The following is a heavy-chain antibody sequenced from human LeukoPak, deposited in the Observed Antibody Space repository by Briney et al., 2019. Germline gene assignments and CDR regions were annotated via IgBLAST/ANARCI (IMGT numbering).Heavy chain of an antibody. J-gene: IGHJ4*02. V-gene: IGHV3-23*01. D-gene: IGHD1-14*01. Sequence: PGGSPRLSCAASGFTFSSYAMSWVRQAPGKGLEWVSAISGNGGSTYYADSVKGWFTISRDNSKNTLYLQMNSLRAEDTAVYYCAKEGTGTTYFDYWGQGTLVTVSS. CDR1: GFTFSSYA. CDR2: ISGNGGST. CDR3: AKEGTGTTYFDY.